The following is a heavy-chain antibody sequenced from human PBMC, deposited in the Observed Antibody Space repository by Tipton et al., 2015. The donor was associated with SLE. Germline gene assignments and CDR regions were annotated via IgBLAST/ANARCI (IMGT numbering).Heavy chain of an antibody. Sequence: TLSLTCNLSGGSVSSSSYYWGWIRQPPGKGLEWIGNIYYTGKTYYNASLQSRVTMSLDTPKNQVSLKVFSVTAADTAVYYCAREINSSEGFDPWGQGVLVTVSS. J-gene: IGHJ5*02. CDR3: AREINSSEGFDP. D-gene: IGHD2/OR15-2a*01. V-gene: IGHV4-39*07. CDR2: IYYTGKT. CDR1: GGSVSSSSYY.